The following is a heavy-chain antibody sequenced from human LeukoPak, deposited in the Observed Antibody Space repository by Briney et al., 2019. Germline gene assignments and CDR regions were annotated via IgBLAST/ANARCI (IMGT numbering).Heavy chain of an antibody. CDR2: TYYRSKWYN. D-gene: IGHD5-12*01. CDR3: AREIVAKPYYYYGMDV. CDR1: GDSVSSNSAA. V-gene: IGHV6-1*01. Sequence: SQTLSLTCAISGDSVSSNSAAWDWIRQSPSRGLEWLGRTYYRSKWYNDYAVSVKSRITINPDTSKNQFSLQLNSVTPEDTAVYYCAREIVAKPYYYYGMDVWGQGTTVTVSS. J-gene: IGHJ6*02.